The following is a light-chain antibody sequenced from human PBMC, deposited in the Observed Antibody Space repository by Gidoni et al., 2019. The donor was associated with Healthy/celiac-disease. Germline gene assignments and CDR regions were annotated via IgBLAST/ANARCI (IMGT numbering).Light chain of an antibody. CDR2: GNS. CDR3: QSYDSSLSGSKVV. Sequence: QSVLTQPPSVSEAPGQRVTISCTGSSSNIGAGYDVHWYQQLPGTAPKLLISGNSNRPSGVPDRFSGSQSGTSASLAITVLQAEDEADYYCQSYDSSLSGSKVVFGGGTKLTVL. CDR1: SSNIGAGYD. V-gene: IGLV1-40*01. J-gene: IGLJ2*01.